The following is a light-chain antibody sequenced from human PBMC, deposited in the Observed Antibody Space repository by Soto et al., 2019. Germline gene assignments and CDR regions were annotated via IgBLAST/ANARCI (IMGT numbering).Light chain of an antibody. CDR3: CSYAGDYTFV. CDR2: DVK. CDR1: SSDVGGYNY. J-gene: IGLJ1*01. V-gene: IGLV2-11*01. Sequence: QSALTQPRSVSGSPGQSVTISCTGTSSDVGGYNYVSWYQQYPGKAPKVMIYDVKTRPSGVPDRFSGSKSGNTASLTISGLQAEDEADSYCCSYAGDYTFVFGTGTKVTVL.